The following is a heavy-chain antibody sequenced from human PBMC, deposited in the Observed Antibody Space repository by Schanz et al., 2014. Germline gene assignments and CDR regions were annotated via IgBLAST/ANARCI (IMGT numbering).Heavy chain of an antibody. J-gene: IGHJ6*02. Sequence: QVQLVQSGAEVKKPGASVRVSCKASGGTFSSYTINWVRQAPGQGLEWMGWISAFDDKTDYAQNFQGRLIMTEDTSTDTAYVELSRLTSEDTGVYYCATETSRTWFYNGVDVWGQGTTVTVSS. V-gene: IGHV1-69*06. CDR3: ATETSRTWFYNGVDV. CDR1: GGTFSSYT. D-gene: IGHD2-2*01. CDR2: ISAFDDKT.